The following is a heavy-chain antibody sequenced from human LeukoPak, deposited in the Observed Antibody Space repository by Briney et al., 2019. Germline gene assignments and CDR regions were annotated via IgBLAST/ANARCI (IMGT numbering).Heavy chain of an antibody. V-gene: IGHV3-48*01. CDR1: GFTFSSYS. J-gene: IGHJ6*03. CDR3: ARVDYSNYLLIYYYYYMDV. CDR2: ISSSSSTI. D-gene: IGHD4-11*01. Sequence: PGGSLRLSCAASGFTFSSYSMNWVRQAPGKGLEWVSYISSSSSTIYYADSVKGRFTISRDNAKSSLYLQMNSLRAEDTAVYYCARVDYSNYLLIYYYYYMDVWGKGTTVTVSS.